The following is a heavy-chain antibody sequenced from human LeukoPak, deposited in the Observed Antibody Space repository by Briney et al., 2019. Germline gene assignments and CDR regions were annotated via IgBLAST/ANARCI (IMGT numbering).Heavy chain of an antibody. J-gene: IGHJ3*02. V-gene: IGHV3-48*01. D-gene: IGHD5-18*01. Sequence: PGGSLRLSCAASGFTFSNYSMNWVRQAPGKGLEWVSYISSSSSTIYYADSVKGRFTISRDNAKNSLYLQMNSLRAEDTAVYYCARGGRGYSYGGAFDIWGQGTMVTVSS. CDR1: GFTFSNYS. CDR2: ISSSSSTI. CDR3: ARGGRGYSYGGAFDI.